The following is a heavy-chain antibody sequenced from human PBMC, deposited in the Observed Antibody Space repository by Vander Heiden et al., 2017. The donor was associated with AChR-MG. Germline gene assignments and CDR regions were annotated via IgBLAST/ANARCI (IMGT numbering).Heavy chain of an antibody. V-gene: IGHV3-64D*06. D-gene: IGHD2-21*02. CDR2: ISSNGGST. CDR3: VKGSAYCGGDCYNYFDY. CDR1: GFTFSSYA. J-gene: IGHJ4*02. Sequence: EVQLVASGGGLVQPGGSLRLSCSASGFTFSSYAMHWGRQAPGKGLEYVSAISSNGGSTYYADSVKGRFTISRDNSKNTLYLQMSSLRAEDTAVYYCVKGSAYCGGDCYNYFDYWGQGTLVTVSS.